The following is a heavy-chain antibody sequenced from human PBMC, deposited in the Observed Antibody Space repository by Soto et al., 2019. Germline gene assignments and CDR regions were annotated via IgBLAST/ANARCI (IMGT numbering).Heavy chain of an antibody. Sequence: EVPLVESGGGLVQPGGSLRISCAASGLTVSTNYMSWVRQAPGKGLEWVSIIYYGGTTYYADSVKGRFTISRDDSKNTLYLQMHSLRVEDTAVYYCARDYDTSRGDWAYYGIDVWGQGTTVTVSS. CDR2: IYYGGTT. J-gene: IGHJ6*02. D-gene: IGHD3-9*01. CDR1: GLTVSTNY. V-gene: IGHV3-66*01. CDR3: ARDYDTSRGDWAYYGIDV.